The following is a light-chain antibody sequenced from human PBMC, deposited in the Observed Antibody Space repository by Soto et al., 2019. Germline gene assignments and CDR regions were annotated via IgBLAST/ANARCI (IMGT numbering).Light chain of an antibody. J-gene: IGKJ5*01. V-gene: IGKV1-17*01. CDR2: VAS. CDR1: QGIRND. Sequence: DIKMTQSPSSLSAAVGDRVTITCRASQGIRNDLAWYQQKAGKAPKLLIYVASSLQSGVRSRFSGSGSGTGFPLTIDRLQPEDFAPYFCLQHDSYPLIFGQGNRLE. CDR3: LQHDSYPLI.